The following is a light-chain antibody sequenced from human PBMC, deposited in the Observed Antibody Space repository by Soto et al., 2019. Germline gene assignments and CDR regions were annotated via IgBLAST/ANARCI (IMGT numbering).Light chain of an antibody. J-gene: IGKJ2*01. V-gene: IGKV2-30*01. Sequence: DVVMTQSPLSLPVTLGQPASISCRSSQSLAYSDGNTYLNWFQQRPGQSPRRLIYKVSNRDSGVPDRFSGIGSGSDFTLKISTVEAEDVGVYYCMQGTHWPPYTFGQGTKLEIK. CDR3: MQGTHWPPYT. CDR1: QSLAYSDGNTY. CDR2: KVS.